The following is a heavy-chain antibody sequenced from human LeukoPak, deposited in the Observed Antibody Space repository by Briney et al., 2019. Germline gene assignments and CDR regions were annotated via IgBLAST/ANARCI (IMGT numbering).Heavy chain of an antibody. V-gene: IGHV3-11*01. CDR3: AKDAPRAYSNFDY. CDR2: ISSSGSTI. CDR1: GFTFSDYY. Sequence: TGGSLRLSCAASGFTFSDYYMSWIRQAPGKGLEWVSYISSSGSTIYYADSVKGRFTISRDNAKNSLYLQMNSLRAEDTAVYYCAKDAPRAYSNFDYWGQGTLVTVSS. J-gene: IGHJ4*02. D-gene: IGHD4-11*01.